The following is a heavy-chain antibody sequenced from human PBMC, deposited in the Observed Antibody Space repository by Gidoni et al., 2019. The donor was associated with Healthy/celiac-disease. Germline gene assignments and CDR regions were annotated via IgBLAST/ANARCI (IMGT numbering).Heavy chain of an antibody. CDR2: IYYSGST. J-gene: IGHJ6*02. V-gene: IGHV4-59*01. Sequence: QVQLQESGPGLVKPSETLSLTCTVSGGSISSYYWSWIRQPPGKGLEWIGYIYYSGSTNYNPSLKSRVTISVDTSKNQFSLKLSSVTAADTAVYYCARAAKFGGVIDRYYYYGMDVWGQGTTVTVSS. D-gene: IGHD3-16*02. CDR1: GGSISSYY. CDR3: ARAAKFGGVIDRYYYYGMDV.